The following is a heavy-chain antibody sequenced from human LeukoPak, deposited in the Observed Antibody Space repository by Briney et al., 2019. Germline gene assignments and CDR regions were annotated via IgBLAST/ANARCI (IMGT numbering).Heavy chain of an antibody. Sequence: GGSLRLSCAASGFTFSSYAMSWVRQAPGKGLEWVSAISGSGGSTYYADSVKGRFTISRDNSKNTLYLQMDSLRAEDTAVYYCAKDLKVVVPAYYYYMDVWGKGTTVTVSS. J-gene: IGHJ6*03. D-gene: IGHD2-2*01. V-gene: IGHV3-23*01. CDR3: AKDLKVVVPAYYYYMDV. CDR2: ISGSGGST. CDR1: GFTFSSYA.